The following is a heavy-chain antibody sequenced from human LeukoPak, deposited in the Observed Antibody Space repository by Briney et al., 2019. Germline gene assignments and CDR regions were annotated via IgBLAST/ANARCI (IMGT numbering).Heavy chain of an antibody. J-gene: IGHJ6*02. D-gene: IGHD3-3*01. CDR2: ISSSSSYI. Sequence: GGSLRLSCAVSGFTLSGFWMSWSRQAPGKGLEWVSSISSSSSYIYYADSVKGRFTISRDNAKNSLYLQMNSLRAEDTAVYYCARDPLYYDFWSGYRADYYYGMDVWGQGTTVTVSS. CDR1: GFTLSGFW. CDR3: ARDPLYYDFWSGYRADYYYGMDV. V-gene: IGHV3-21*01.